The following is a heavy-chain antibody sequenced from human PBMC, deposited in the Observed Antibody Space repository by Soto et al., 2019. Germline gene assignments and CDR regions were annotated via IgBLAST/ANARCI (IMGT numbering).Heavy chain of an antibody. CDR2: INPSGGST. Sequence: ASVKVSCKASGYTFTSYYMHWVRQAPGQGLEWMGIINPSGGSTSYAQKFQGRVTMTRDTSTSTVYMELSSLRYEDTAVYYCARDYIVATTHYYYYGMDVGGQGTTVTVPS. CDR3: ARDYIVATTHYYYYGMDV. CDR1: GYTFTSYY. D-gene: IGHD5-12*01. V-gene: IGHV1-46*01. J-gene: IGHJ6*02.